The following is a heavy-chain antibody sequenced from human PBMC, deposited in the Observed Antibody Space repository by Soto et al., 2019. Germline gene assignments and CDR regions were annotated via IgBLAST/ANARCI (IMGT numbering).Heavy chain of an antibody. CDR2: ISGSGGST. J-gene: IGHJ4*02. CDR1: GFTFISYA. V-gene: IGHV3-23*01. D-gene: IGHD6-13*01. CDR3: AKLPGIAAANHFDY. Sequence: PGGPLRVPCAAAGFTFISYAMSCVRQAPGKGLEWVSAISGSGGSTYYADSVKGRFTISRDNSKNTLYLQMNSLRAEDTAVYYCAKLPGIAAANHFDYWGQGTLVTVSS.